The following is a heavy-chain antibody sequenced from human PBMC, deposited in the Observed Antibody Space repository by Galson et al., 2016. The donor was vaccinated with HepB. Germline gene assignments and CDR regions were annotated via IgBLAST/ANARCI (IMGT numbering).Heavy chain of an antibody. V-gene: IGHV5-10-1*01. CDR3: ARRFDTSGYYNYWYFDL. CDR2: IDPSDSYT. D-gene: IGHD3-22*01. CDR1: GYSFTSYW. Sequence: QSGAEVKKPGESLRISCKGSGYSFTSYWISWVRQMPGKGLEWMGRIDPSDSYTNYSPSFQGHVTISADKSISTAYLQWSSLKASDTAMYYCARRFDTSGYYNYWYFDLWGRGTLATVSS. J-gene: IGHJ2*01.